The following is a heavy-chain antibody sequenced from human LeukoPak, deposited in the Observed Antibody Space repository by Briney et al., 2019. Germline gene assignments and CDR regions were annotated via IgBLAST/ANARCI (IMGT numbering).Heavy chain of an antibody. J-gene: IGHJ4*02. D-gene: IGHD3-10*01. CDR2: INPSGGGT. CDR3: AREGPPGSGSYYLDY. Sequence: ASVKVSCKASGYTFINYYMHWVRQAPGQGLEWMGAINPSGGGTSYAQKFQGRVTMTRDTSTSTVYMELRSLRSEDTAVHYRAREGPPGSGSYYLDYWGQGTLVTVSS. V-gene: IGHV1-46*01. CDR1: GYTFINYY.